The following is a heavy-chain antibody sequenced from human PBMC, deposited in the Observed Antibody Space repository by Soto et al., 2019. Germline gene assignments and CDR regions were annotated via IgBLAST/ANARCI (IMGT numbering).Heavy chain of an antibody. CDR2: IIPIFGTA. Sequence: PSVKVSCKASGGTFSSYAISWVRQAPGQGLEWMGGIIPIFGTANYAQKFQGRVTITADKSTSTAYMELSSLRSEDTAVYYCARVDYWGPTRYFDYWGQGTLVTVSS. D-gene: IGHD7-27*01. CDR3: ARVDYWGPTRYFDY. CDR1: GGTFSSYA. J-gene: IGHJ4*02. V-gene: IGHV1-69*06.